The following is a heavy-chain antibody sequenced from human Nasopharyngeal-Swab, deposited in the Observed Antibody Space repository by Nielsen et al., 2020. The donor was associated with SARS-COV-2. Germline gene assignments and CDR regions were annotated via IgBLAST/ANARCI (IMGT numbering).Heavy chain of an antibody. CDR2: INHSGST. J-gene: IGHJ6*02. D-gene: IGHD1-14*01. CDR3: ARPTTLGYYYGIDV. V-gene: IGHV4-34*01. Sequence: PGKGLEWIGEINHSGSTNYNPSLKSRVTISVDTSKNQFSLKLSSVTAADTAVYYCARPTTLGYYYGIDVWGQGTTVTVSS.